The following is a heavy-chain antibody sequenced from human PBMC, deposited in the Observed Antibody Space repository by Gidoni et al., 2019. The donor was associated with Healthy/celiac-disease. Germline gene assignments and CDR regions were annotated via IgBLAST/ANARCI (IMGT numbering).Heavy chain of an antibody. V-gene: IGHV3-49*04. CDR1: GFNVGDYA. CDR3: TRVWDSSGWYGGGY. D-gene: IGHD6-19*01. Sequence: EVQLVESGGGLVQPGRSLRLSWTASGFNVGDYAMSWVRQAPGKGLEWVGFIRSKAYGGTTEYAASVKGRFTISRDDSKSIAYLQMNSLKTEDTAVYYCTRVWDSSGWYGGGYWGQGTLVTVSS. CDR2: IRSKAYGGTT. J-gene: IGHJ4*02.